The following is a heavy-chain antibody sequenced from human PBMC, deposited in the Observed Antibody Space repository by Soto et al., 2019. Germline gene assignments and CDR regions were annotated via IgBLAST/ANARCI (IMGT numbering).Heavy chain of an antibody. V-gene: IGHV3-23*01. CDR3: AKGSASSRPYYFDH. Sequence: EVQLLESGGDLVQPGGSLRVSCAASGFTFGSYAMSWVRQAPGKGPEWVSAITASGGDTYHADSVKGRFTSSRDNTKNPLYMQMNSLRTEDMAVYYCAKGSASSRPYYFDHWGQGTLVTVSS. CDR2: ITASGGDT. J-gene: IGHJ4*02. D-gene: IGHD6-13*01. CDR1: GFTFGSYA.